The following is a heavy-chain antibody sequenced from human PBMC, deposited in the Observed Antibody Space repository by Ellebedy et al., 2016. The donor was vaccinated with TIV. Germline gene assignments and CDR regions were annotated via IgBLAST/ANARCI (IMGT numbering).Heavy chain of an antibody. CDR1: GYSISSGYY. Sequence: SETLSLXXTVSGYSISSGYYWGWIRQPPGKGLEWIGSIYHSGSTYYNPSLKSRVTISVDTSKNQFSLKLSSVTAADTAVYYCARGRTVLRYFDWRSGWFDPWGQGTLVTVSS. CDR3: ARGRTVLRYFDWRSGWFDP. D-gene: IGHD3-9*01. V-gene: IGHV4-38-2*02. J-gene: IGHJ5*02. CDR2: IYHSGST.